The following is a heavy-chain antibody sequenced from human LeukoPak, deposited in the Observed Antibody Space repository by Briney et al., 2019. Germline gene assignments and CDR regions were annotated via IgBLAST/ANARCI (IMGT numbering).Heavy chain of an antibody. J-gene: IGHJ6*02. CDR1: GFTVSSNY. Sequence: GGSLRLSCAASGFTVSSNYMSWVRQAPGKGLEWVSVIYSGGSTYYADSVKGRFTISRDNSKNTLYLQMNSLRAEDTAVYYCAKDTGPPPLGLRYYYYGMDVWGQGTTVTVSS. V-gene: IGHV3-53*05. D-gene: IGHD5-12*01. CDR3: AKDTGPPPLGLRYYYYGMDV. CDR2: IYSGGST.